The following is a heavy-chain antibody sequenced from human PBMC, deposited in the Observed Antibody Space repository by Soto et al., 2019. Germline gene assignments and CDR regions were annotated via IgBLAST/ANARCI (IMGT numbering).Heavy chain of an antibody. CDR2: IYYSGST. J-gene: IGHJ6*02. V-gene: IGHV4-30-4*01. Sequence: PSETLSLTCTVSGGSISSGDYYWSWIRQPPGKGLEWIGYIYYSGSTYYNPSLKSRVTISVDTSKNQFSLKLSSVTAADTAVYYCARANNCISTSCYVYYYYGMDVWGQGTTVTVSS. D-gene: IGHD2-2*01. CDR3: ARANNCISTSCYVYYYYGMDV. CDR1: GGSISSGDYY.